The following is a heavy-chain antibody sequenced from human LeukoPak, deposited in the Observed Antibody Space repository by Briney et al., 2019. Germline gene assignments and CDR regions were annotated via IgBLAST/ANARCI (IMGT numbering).Heavy chain of an antibody. J-gene: IGHJ4*02. CDR1: GGSFSGYY. CDR2: INHSGST. D-gene: IGHD3-22*01. CDR3: ARVGNYDSSGYYYDY. Sequence: SETLSLTCAVYGGSFSGYYWSWIRQPSGKGLEWIGEINHSGSTNYNPSLKSRVTISVDTSKNQFSLKLSSVTAADTAVYYCARVGNYDSSGYYYDYWGQGTLVTVSS. V-gene: IGHV4-34*01.